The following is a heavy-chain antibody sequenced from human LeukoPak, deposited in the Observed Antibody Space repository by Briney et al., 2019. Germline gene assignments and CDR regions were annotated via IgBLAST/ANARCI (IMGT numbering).Heavy chain of an antibody. Sequence: SETLSLTCAVYGGSFSGYYWSWIRQPPGKGLEWIGEINHSGSTNYNPSLKSRVTISVDTSENQFSLKLSSVTAADTAVYYCASKFSSSGKLDYWGQGTLVTVSS. D-gene: IGHD3-22*01. CDR2: INHSGST. CDR1: GGSFSGYY. V-gene: IGHV4-34*01. CDR3: ASKFSSSGKLDY. J-gene: IGHJ4*02.